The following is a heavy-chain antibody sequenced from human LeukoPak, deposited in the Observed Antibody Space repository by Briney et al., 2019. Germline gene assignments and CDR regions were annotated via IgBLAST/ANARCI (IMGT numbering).Heavy chain of an antibody. J-gene: IGHJ4*02. CDR1: GFTVSSNY. V-gene: IGHV3-53*05. CDR3: ARVGAAAGPFDY. Sequence: PGGSLRLSCAASGFTVSSNYMNWVRQAPGKGLEWVSVIYSGGTTYYADSVKGRFTISRDNSKNTLYLQMNSLGAEDTAVYYCARVGAAAGPFDYWGQGTLVTVSS. CDR2: IYSGGTT. D-gene: IGHD6-13*01.